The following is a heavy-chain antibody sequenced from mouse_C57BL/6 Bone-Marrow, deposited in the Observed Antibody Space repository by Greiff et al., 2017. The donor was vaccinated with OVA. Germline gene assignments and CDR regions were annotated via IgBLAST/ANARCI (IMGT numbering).Heavy chain of an antibody. CDR3: ARRNYYGSSYEGYFDV. D-gene: IGHD1-1*01. CDR2: IHPNSGST. CDR1: GYTFTSYW. J-gene: IGHJ1*03. V-gene: IGHV1-64*01. Sequence: QVQLQQPGAELVKPGASVKLSCKASGYTFTSYWMHWVKQRPGQGLEWIGMIHPNSGSTNYNEKFKSKATLTVDKSSSTAYMQLSSLTSEDSAVYYCARRNYYGSSYEGYFDVWGTGTTVTVSS.